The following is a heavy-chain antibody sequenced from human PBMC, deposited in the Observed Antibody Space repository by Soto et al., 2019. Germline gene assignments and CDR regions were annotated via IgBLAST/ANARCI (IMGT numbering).Heavy chain of an antibody. D-gene: IGHD5-18*01. V-gene: IGHV3-23*01. CDR1: GFTFTSYA. Sequence: LRLSCAASGFTFTSYATTWVRQAPGKGLEWLSTISGRGASTYDTDSVKGRFTISRDNSKNMLYLQLNSLRAEDTAVYYCAKAGRGHSYSYYYDCWGQGTLVT. J-gene: IGHJ4*02. CDR3: AKAGRGHSYSYYYDC. CDR2: ISGRGAST.